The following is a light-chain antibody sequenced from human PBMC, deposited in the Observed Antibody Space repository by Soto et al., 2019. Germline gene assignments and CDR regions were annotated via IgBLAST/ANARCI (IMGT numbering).Light chain of an antibody. Sequence: QSVLTQPPSVSGAPGQRVTISCTGSSSNIGAGYDVHWYQQLPGTAPKLLIYGNSNRPSGVPDRFSGSKSGTSASLAITGLQAEYEAEYCCQSYDSSLSGHVVFGGGTKLTVL. CDR3: QSYDSSLSGHVV. V-gene: IGLV1-40*01. J-gene: IGLJ2*01. CDR2: GNS. CDR1: SSNIGAGYD.